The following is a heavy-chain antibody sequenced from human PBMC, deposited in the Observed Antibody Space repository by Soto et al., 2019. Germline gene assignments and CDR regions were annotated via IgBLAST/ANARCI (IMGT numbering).Heavy chain of an antibody. J-gene: IGHJ4*02. CDR3: TREIPYLDS. CDR2: IRSKDYGGTT. CDR1: GFAFTYFS. Sequence: LRLSCATSGFAFTYFSISWVRQAPGRGLEWVGFIRSKDYGGTTEYAASVKGRFAISRDDSTGIAYLQMNSLKNEDTAVYYCTREIPYLDSWGKGTRVTVSS. V-gene: IGHV3-49*02.